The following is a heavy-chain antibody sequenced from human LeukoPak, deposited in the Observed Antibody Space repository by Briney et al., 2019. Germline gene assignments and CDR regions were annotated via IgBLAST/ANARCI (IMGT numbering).Heavy chain of an antibody. J-gene: IGHJ5*02. Sequence: GGSLRLSCAASGFTFSSYAMSWVRQAPGKGLEWVSAISGSGGSTYYADSVKGRFTISRDNSKNTPYLQMNSLRAEDTAVYYCANALQTYYYDSSGHIPWGQGTLVTVSS. CDR2: ISGSGGST. V-gene: IGHV3-23*01. CDR3: ANALQTYYYDSSGHIP. CDR1: GFTFSSYA. D-gene: IGHD3-22*01.